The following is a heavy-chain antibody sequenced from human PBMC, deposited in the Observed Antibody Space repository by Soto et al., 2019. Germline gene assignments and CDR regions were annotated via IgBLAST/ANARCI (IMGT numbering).Heavy chain of an antibody. CDR1: GFTFDDYA. J-gene: IGHJ4*02. Sequence: EVQLVESGGGLVQPGRSLRLSCAASGFTFDDYAMHWVRQAPGKGLEWVSGISWNSGNIGYADSVKGRFTISRDNAKNSLYLQMNSLRAEDTALNYCAKDKWELSYYFDYWGQGTLVTVSS. V-gene: IGHV3-9*01. CDR2: ISWNSGNI. CDR3: AKDKWELSYYFDY. D-gene: IGHD1-26*01.